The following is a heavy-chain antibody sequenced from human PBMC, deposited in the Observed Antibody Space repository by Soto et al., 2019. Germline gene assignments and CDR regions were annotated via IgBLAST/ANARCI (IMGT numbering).Heavy chain of an antibody. CDR2: IDWNGGTT. CDR3: ARDRPGNQHYFDY. J-gene: IGHJ4*02. V-gene: IGHV3-20*04. Sequence: GGSLRLSCAASGFIFGDLGMSWVRHVPGKGLEWVCGIDWNGGTTGCVDSVKGRFTISRDNAKNSLYLKMNSLRPEDTAFYYCARDRPGNQHYFDYWGQGNMVTVSS. CDR1: GFIFGDLG. D-gene: IGHD3-10*01.